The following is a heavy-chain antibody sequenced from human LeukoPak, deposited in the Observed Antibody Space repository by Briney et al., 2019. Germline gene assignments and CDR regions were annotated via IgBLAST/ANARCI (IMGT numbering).Heavy chain of an antibody. CDR1: GFTFSTYW. V-gene: IGHV3-74*03. CDR3: ARDLDYGGRSNFDH. CDR2: IKSDGSSI. J-gene: IGHJ4*02. D-gene: IGHD4-23*01. Sequence: GGSLRLSCAASGFTFSTYWMHWVRQAPGKGLVWVSRIKSDGSSIMYADSVRGRFTISRDNAKNTLYLQMNSLRAEGTAVYYCARDLDYGGRSNFDHWGQGTLVTVSS.